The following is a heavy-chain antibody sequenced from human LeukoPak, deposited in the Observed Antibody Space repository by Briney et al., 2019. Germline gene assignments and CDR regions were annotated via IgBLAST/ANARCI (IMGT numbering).Heavy chain of an antibody. CDR2: ISSSSSYI. J-gene: IGHJ4*02. D-gene: IGHD3-3*01. V-gene: IGHV3-21*01. CDR3: ARDSRRYYDFWSGYSRPPYFDY. CDR1: GFTFSSYS. Sequence: GGSLRLSCAASGFTFSSYSMNWVRQAPGKGLEWVSSISSSSSYIYYADSVKGRFTISRDNAKNSLYLQMNSLRAEDTAVYYCARDSRRYYDFWSGYSRPPYFDYWGLGTLVTVSS.